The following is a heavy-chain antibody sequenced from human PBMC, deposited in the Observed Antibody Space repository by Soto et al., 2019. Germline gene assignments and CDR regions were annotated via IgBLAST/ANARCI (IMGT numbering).Heavy chain of an antibody. CDR2: ISGSGGST. D-gene: IGHD2-21*01. Sequence: GGSLRLSCAASGFTFSTYGMGWSRQAPGEGLEWVSAISGSGGSTYYADSVKGRFTISRDNSKDTLYLQMNSLRAEDTAVYYCAKDPRSVVERSVYGMDVWGQGTTVTVSS. V-gene: IGHV3-23*01. CDR1: GFTFSTYG. J-gene: IGHJ6*02. CDR3: AKDPRSVVERSVYGMDV.